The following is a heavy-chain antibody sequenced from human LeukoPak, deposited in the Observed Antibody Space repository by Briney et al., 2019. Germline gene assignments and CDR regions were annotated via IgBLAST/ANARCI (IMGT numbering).Heavy chain of an antibody. J-gene: IGHJ4*02. CDR1: GYTFTYYY. CDR2: INPSGGST. D-gene: IGHD1-26*01. CDR3: ARKAGGSYRLDY. V-gene: IGHV1-46*01. Sequence: VASVKVSCKASGYTFTYYYMHWVRQAPGQGLEWMGIINPSGGSTSYAQKFQGRVTMTRDTSTSTVYMELSSLRSEDTALYYCARKAGGSYRLDYWGQGTLVTVSS.